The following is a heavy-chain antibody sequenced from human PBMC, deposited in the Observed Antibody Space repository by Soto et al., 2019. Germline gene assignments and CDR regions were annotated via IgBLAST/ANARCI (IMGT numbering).Heavy chain of an antibody. V-gene: IGHV4-31*03. D-gene: IGHD3-3*01. CDR2: IYYSGST. CDR3: ARAVRFLEWLLPAVLFDY. CDR1: GGSISSGGYY. Sequence: QVQLQESGPGLVKPSQTLSLTCTVSGGSISSGGYYRSWIRQHPGKGLEWIGYIYYSGSTYYNPSLKSRVTISVDTSKNQFSLKLSSVTAADTAVYYCARAVRFLEWLLPAVLFDYWGQGTLVTVSS. J-gene: IGHJ4*02.